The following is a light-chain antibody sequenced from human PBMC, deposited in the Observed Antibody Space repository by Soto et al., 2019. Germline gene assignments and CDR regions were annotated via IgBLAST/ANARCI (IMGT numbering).Light chain of an antibody. Sequence: QSALAQPASVSGSPGQSITISCTGTSSDVGSYNLVSWYQQHPGKAPKLMIYEGSKRPSGVSNRFSGSKSGNTASLTISGLQAEDEADYYCGSYAASSTDVYGTGTTVTVL. CDR3: GSYAASSTDV. CDR2: EGS. V-gene: IGLV2-23*01. CDR1: SSDVGSYNL. J-gene: IGLJ1*01.